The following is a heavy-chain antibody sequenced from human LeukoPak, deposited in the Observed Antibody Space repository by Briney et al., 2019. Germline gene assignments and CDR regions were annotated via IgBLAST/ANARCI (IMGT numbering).Heavy chain of an antibody. Sequence: PGGSLRLSCAASGFTFNSHSMNWVRQAPGKGLEWISSISMSSSHIYYADSVKGRFTISRDNAKSSLSLQMNSLSAEDTAVYYCARDGYNSANGIDVWGQGTMVTVSS. CDR1: GFTFNSHS. CDR2: ISMSSSHI. CDR3: ARDGYNSANGIDV. J-gene: IGHJ3*01. V-gene: IGHV3-21*01. D-gene: IGHD1-1*01.